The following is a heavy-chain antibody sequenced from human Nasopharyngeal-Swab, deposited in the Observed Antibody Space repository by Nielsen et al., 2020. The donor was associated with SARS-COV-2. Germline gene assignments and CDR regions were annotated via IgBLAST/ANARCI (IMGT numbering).Heavy chain of an antibody. V-gene: IGHV4-31*03. CDR2: IYYSGST. CDR3: ARARITMIVVVDAFDI. D-gene: IGHD3-22*01. Sequence: SETLSPTRTFSRGSLSSGGYYWSWIRQPPGKGLEWIGYIYYSGSTYYNPSLKSRVTISVDTSKNQFSLKLSSVTAADTAVYYCARARITMIVVVDAFDIWGQGTMVTVSS. CDR1: RGSLSSGGYY. J-gene: IGHJ3*02.